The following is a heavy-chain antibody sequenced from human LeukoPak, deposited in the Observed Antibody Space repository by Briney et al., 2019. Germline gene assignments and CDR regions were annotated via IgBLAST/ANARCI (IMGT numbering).Heavy chain of an antibody. D-gene: IGHD5-12*01. CDR1: GFTFSSYS. V-gene: IGHV3-21*01. CDR3: ARVSLLRAWPSLDY. CDR2: ISSSSSYI. J-gene: IGHJ4*02. Sequence: PGGSLRPSCAASGFTFSSYSMNWVRQAPGKGLEWVSSISSSSSYIYYADSVKGRFTISRDNAKNSLYLQMNSLRAEDTAVYYCARVSLLRAWPSLDYWGQGTLVTVSS.